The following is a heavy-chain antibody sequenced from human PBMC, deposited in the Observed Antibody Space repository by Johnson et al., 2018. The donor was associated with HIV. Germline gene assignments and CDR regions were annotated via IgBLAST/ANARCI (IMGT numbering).Heavy chain of an antibody. CDR3: ARQLGYYYDSSGYYAEPDDAFDI. CDR2: ISWNSGSI. J-gene: IGHJ3*02. D-gene: IGHD3-22*01. CDR1: GFTFDDYA. V-gene: IGHV3-9*01. Sequence: EVQLVESGGGLVQPGRSLRLSCAASGFTFDDYAMHWVRQAPGKGLEWVSGISWNSGSIAYADSARGRFTISRDNAKNSLYLQMNSLRAEDTAVYYCARQLGYYYDSSGYYAEPDDAFDIWGQGTMVTV.